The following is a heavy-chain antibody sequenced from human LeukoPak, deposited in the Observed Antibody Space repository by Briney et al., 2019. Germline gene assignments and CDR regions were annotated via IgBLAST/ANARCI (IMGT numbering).Heavy chain of an antibody. Sequence: AETLSLTCTASGYSISTAYYSCWIRPPPGKRQEWTGSNYHRGRTYYNPSLKSRVTISVDTSKNQFSLKLSSVTAADTAVYYCARGTYSGSYSNDYWGQGTLVTVSS. CDR1: GYSISTAYY. CDR3: ARGTYSGSYSNDY. CDR2: NYHRGRT. D-gene: IGHD1-26*01. V-gene: IGHV4-38-2*02. J-gene: IGHJ4*02.